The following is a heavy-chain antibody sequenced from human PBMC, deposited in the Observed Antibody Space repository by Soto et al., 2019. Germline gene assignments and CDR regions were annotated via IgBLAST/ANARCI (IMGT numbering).Heavy chain of an antibody. V-gene: IGHV1-18*01. J-gene: IGHJ4*02. D-gene: IGHD2-15*01. CDR1: GYTFTSYG. CDR2: INAYNGNT. Sequence: QVQLVQSGAEVKKPGASVKVSCKASGYTFTSYGISWVRQAPGQGLEWMGWINAYNGNTNYAQKLQGRVTMTTDTSTSTAYMELRSLRPDDTAVYYCARALVVLAATGHHDYRGQGNLVHVSS. CDR3: ARALVVLAATGHHDY.